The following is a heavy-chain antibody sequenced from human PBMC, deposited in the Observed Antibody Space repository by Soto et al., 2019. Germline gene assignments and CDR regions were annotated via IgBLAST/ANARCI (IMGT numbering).Heavy chain of an antibody. CDR2: IYYSGST. CDR1: GGSISSGGYY. V-gene: IGHV4-31*03. CDR3: GRLEGLATISYYFDY. D-gene: IGHD3-9*01. Sequence: SETLSLTCTVSGGSISSGGYYWSWIRQHPGKGLEWIGYIYYSGSTYYNPSLKSRVTISVDKSKNQFSLKLISLSAADTAVYYCGRLEGLATISYYFDYWGQGALVTVSS. J-gene: IGHJ4*02.